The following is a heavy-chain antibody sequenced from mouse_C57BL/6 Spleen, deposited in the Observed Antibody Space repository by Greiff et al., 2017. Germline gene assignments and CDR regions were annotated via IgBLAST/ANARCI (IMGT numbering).Heavy chain of an antibody. V-gene: IGHV1-82*01. Sequence: VQLKQSGPELVKPGASVKISCKASGYAFSSSWMNWVKQRPGKGLEWIGRIYPGDGDTNYNGKFKGKATLTADKSSSTAYMQLSSLTSEDSAVYFCARYDVGYFDVWGTGTTVTVSS. CDR1: GYAFSSSW. J-gene: IGHJ1*03. D-gene: IGHD2-12*01. CDR3: ARYDVGYFDV. CDR2: IYPGDGDT.